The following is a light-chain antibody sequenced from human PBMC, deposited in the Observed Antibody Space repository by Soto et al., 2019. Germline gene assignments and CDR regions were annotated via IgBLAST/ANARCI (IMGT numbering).Light chain of an antibody. J-gene: IGLJ1*01. V-gene: IGLV2-23*02. Sequence: QSALTQPASVSGSPGQSLSISCTGASSDVGRYNLVSWYQQHPGKAPKLMIFEVNKRPSGVSNRFSGSKSGNTASLTISGLKVEDEADYYCCSSGGSPTYVFGTGTKVTVL. CDR3: CSSGGSPTYV. CDR1: SSDVGRYNL. CDR2: EVN.